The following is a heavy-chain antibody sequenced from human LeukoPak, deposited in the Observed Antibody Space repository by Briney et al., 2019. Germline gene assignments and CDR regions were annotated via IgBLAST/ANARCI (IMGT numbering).Heavy chain of an antibody. CDR3: ARGSALSGEELRANDY. D-gene: IGHD1-7*01. J-gene: IGHJ4*02. V-gene: IGHV1-2*02. CDR2: INPNSGGT. CDR1: GYTFTGYY. Sequence: GASVKVSCEASGYTFTGYYMHWVRQAPGQGLEWMGWINPNSGGTNYAQKFQGRVTMTRDTSISTAYMELRGLRSDDTAVYCCARGSALSGEELRANDYWGQGTLVSVSS.